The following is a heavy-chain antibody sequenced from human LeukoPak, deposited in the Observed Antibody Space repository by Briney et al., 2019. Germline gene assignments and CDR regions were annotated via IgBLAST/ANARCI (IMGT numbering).Heavy chain of an antibody. V-gene: IGHV3-74*01. CDR3: AGTTWQQPACIDY. D-gene: IGHD6-13*01. J-gene: IGHJ4*02. Sequence: GGSLRLSCAASGFTFSSYWMHWVRQSPGEGLVWVSRIHTDGSITNYADSVKGRFTISRDNAKNTLYLQMDSLRAEDTAVYYCAGTTWQQPACIDYWGQGALVTVSS. CDR1: GFTFSSYW. CDR2: IHTDGSIT.